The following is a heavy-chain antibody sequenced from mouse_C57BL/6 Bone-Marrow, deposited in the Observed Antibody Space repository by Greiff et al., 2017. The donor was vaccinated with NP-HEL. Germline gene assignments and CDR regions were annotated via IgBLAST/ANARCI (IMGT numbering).Heavy chain of an antibody. CDR3: ALITTVEKNWYIDV. Sequence: QVQLQQSGPELVKPGASVKISCKASGYAFSSSWMNWVKQRPGKGLEWIGRIYPGDGDTNYTGKFKGKATLTADNSSSTAYMQLSSLTSEDSAIYFFALITTVEKNWYIDVWGTGTTVTVSS. V-gene: IGHV1-82*01. D-gene: IGHD1-1*01. CDR2: IYPGDGDT. CDR1: GYAFSSSW. J-gene: IGHJ1*03.